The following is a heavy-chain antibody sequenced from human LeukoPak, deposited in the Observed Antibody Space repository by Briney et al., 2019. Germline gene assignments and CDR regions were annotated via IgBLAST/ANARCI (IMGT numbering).Heavy chain of an antibody. Sequence: SETLSLTCTVSGGSISSYYWSWIRQPPGKGLEWIGYIYYSGSTNYNPSLKSRVTISVDTSKNQFSLKLSSVTAADTAVYYCARFFAQADYDYVWGSYRPDAFDIWGQGTMVTVSS. J-gene: IGHJ3*02. CDR2: IYYSGST. CDR3: ARFFAQADYDYVWGSYRPDAFDI. V-gene: IGHV4-59*01. CDR1: GGSISSYY. D-gene: IGHD3-16*02.